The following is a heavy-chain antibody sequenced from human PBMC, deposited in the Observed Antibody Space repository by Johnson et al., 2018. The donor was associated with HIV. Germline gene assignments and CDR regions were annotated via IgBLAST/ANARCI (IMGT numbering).Heavy chain of an antibody. CDR3: ARSPRAAEGAFDI. CDR2: SYSGGST. CDR1: GFTVSSNY. V-gene: IGHV3-53*01. J-gene: IGHJ3*02. D-gene: IGHD6-13*01. Sequence: MQLVESGGGLIQPGGSLRLSCAASGFTVSSNYMSWVRQAPGKGLEWVSVSYSGGSTYYADSVKGRFTISSDNSKNTLYLQMNGLRAEDTAVYYCARSPRAAEGAFDIWGQGTMVTVSS.